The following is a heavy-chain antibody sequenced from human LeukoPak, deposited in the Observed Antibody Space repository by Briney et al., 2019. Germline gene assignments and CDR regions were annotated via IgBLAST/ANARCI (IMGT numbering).Heavy chain of an antibody. CDR2: IYYSGST. D-gene: IGHD3-10*01. CDR3: ARGRTIRSLNGSNGFGAFDI. J-gene: IGHJ3*02. Sequence: SETLSLTCTVSGGSISSYYWSWIRQPPGKGLEWIGYIYYSGSTNYNPSLKSRVTISVDTSKNQFSLKLSSVTAADTAVYYCARGRTIRSLNGSNGFGAFDIWGQGTMVTVSS. V-gene: IGHV4-59*01. CDR1: GGSISSYY.